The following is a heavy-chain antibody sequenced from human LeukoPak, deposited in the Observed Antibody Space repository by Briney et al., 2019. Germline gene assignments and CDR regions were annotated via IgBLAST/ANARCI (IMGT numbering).Heavy chain of an antibody. CDR1: LFTSSSYW. J-gene: IGHJ4*02. CDR2: IKKDGSEK. Sequence: PGGSLRLSSAASLFTSSSYWMSCVRQTPRKGLERVANIKKDGSEKYYVASVKGRITTSNKNDNNSLYLQKNRMRAEDTAVYYCARDVAMAAGTWDYWGQGTLVTVSS. CDR3: ARDVAMAAGTWDY. D-gene: IGHD6-13*01. V-gene: IGHV3-7*01.